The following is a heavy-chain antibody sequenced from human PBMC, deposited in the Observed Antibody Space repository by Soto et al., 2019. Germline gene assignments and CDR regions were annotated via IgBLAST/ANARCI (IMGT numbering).Heavy chain of an antibody. V-gene: IGHV3-23*01. D-gene: IGHD3-3*01. Sequence: GGSLRLPCAASGFSFGSYALSWVRQAPGKGLEWVSTISGSDGKTFYADSVKGRFSISRDTSQSTLYLQMNSLRADDTAMYYCARWSYLDYWGQGTRVTVSS. J-gene: IGHJ4*02. CDR3: ARWSYLDY. CDR1: GFSFGSYA. CDR2: ISGSDGKT.